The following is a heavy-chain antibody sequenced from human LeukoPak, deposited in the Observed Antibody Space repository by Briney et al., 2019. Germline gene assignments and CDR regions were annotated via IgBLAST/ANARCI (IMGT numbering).Heavy chain of an antibody. CDR1: GFTFSSYG. CDR2: ISYDGSNK. CDR3: VKSPLNLGYCSGGSCHYFDY. J-gene: IGHJ4*02. D-gene: IGHD2-15*01. V-gene: IGHV3-30*18. Sequence: GGSLRLSCAASGFTFSSYGMHWVRQAPGKGVEWEALISYDGSNKYYADSLKGRFTISRDNSKNTLYLEMNSLRAEDTAVYYCVKSPLNLGYCSGGSCHYFDYWGQGTLVTVSS.